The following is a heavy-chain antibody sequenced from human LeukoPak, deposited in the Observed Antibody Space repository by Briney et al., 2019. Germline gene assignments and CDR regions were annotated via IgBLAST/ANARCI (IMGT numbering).Heavy chain of an antibody. CDR3: ARGIAAAHFDNFGY. CDR1: GGSISSGGYY. V-gene: IGHV4-30-2*01. CDR2: IYHSGST. J-gene: IGHJ4*02. Sequence: SQTLSLTCTVSGGSISSGGYYWSWIRQPPGKGLEWIGYIYHSGSTYYNPSLKSRVTISVDRSKNQFSLKLSSVTAADTAVYYCARGIAAAHFDNFGYWGQGTLVTVSS. D-gene: IGHD6-13*01.